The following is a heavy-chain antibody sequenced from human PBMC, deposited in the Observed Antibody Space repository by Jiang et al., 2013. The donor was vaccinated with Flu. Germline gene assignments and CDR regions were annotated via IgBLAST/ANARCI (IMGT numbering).Heavy chain of an antibody. CDR1: GDSISSSDYY. CDR2: IYYSGSN. Sequence: SGPGLVKPSETLSLTCTVSGDSISSSDYYWGWFRQTPGKGLEWIVSIYYSGSNYYNPSLKSRVTISVDTSKNQFSLKLSSVTAADTAVYYCATRQTVTTYYFDYWGQGTLGHRLL. CDR3: ATRQTVTTYYFDY. V-gene: IGHV4-39*01. D-gene: IGHD4-17*01. J-gene: IGHJ4*02.